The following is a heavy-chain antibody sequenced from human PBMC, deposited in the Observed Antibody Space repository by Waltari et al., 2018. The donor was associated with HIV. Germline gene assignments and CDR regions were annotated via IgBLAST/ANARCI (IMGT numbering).Heavy chain of an antibody. CDR1: GFTFSSYG. D-gene: IGHD3-10*02. CDR2: IWYDGSNK. Sequence: QVQLVESGGGVVQPGRSLRPSCTASGFTFSSYGLHWVRQAPGKGLEWVAVIWYDGSNKYYAASVKGRFTISRDNSKNTLYLQMNRLRAEDTAVYYCARDLYGAYFDYWGQGTLVTVSS. J-gene: IGHJ4*02. V-gene: IGHV3-33*01. CDR3: ARDLYGAYFDY.